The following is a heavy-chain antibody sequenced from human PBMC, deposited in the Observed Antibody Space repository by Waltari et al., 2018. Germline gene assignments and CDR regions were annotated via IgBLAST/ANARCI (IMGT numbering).Heavy chain of an antibody. D-gene: IGHD1-26*01. CDR3: ATDTSGSYRLLDY. CDR1: GYTLTELS. Sequence: QVQLVQSGAEVKKPGASVKVSCKVSGYTLTELSMHWVRQAPGKGLEWMGGFDPEDGETSYEKKFQGRGTMTEDTSTDTAYMELSSLRSEDTAVYYCATDTSGSYRLLDYWGQGTLVTVSS. CDR2: FDPEDGET. J-gene: IGHJ4*02. V-gene: IGHV1-24*01.